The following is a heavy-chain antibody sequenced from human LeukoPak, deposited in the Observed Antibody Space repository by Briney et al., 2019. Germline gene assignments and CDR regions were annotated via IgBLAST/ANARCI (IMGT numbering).Heavy chain of an antibody. D-gene: IGHD3-22*01. CDR2: INHSGST. Sequence: SETLSLTCAVYGGSFSGYYWSWIRQPPGKGLEWIGEINHSGSTNYNPSLKSRVTISVDTSKNQFSLKLSSVTAADTAVYYCARRIYDSTNYGDYWGQGTLVTVSS. V-gene: IGHV4-34*01. J-gene: IGHJ4*02. CDR3: ARRIYDSTNYGDY. CDR1: GGSFSGYY.